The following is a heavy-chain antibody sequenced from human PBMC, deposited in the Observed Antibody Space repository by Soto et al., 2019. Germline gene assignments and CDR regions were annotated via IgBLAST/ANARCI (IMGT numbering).Heavy chain of an antibody. CDR2: INHSGST. CDR3: ARGVAALPSCLDY. Sequence: QVQLQQWGAGLLKPSETLSLTCAVYGGSFSGYYWSWIRQPPGKGLEWIGEINHSGSTNYNPSLKSRVTISVDTSKNQFSLKLSSVTAADTAVYYCARGVAALPSCLDYWVQGTLVTVSS. D-gene: IGHD6-6*01. J-gene: IGHJ4*02. V-gene: IGHV4-34*01. CDR1: GGSFSGYY.